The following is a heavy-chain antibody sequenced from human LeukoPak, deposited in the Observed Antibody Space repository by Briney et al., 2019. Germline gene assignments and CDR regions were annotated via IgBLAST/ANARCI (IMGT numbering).Heavy chain of an antibody. D-gene: IGHD6-19*01. V-gene: IGHV1-69*05. Sequence: SVKVSCKASGGTFSSDAISWVRQAPGQGLEWMGRIIPIIGTANCAQKFQGRVTITTDESTSTAYMELSSLRSEDTAVYHCARDVPGTAVALDYWGQGTLVTVSS. J-gene: IGHJ4*02. CDR2: IIPIIGTA. CDR1: GGTFSSDA. CDR3: ARDVPGTAVALDY.